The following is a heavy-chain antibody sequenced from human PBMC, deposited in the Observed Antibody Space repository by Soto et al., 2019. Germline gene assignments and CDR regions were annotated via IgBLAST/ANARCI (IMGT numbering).Heavy chain of an antibody. Sequence: ASVKGSCKASGYTSINYGITWVRQAPGQGLEWMGWISGYNGNTNYAQKFQGRVIMTTDTSTTTAYMELTTLRSADTAVYYCVRVGGVNHYNYLDALDYSSQGTYVTVSS. V-gene: IGHV1-18*01. J-gene: IGHJ4*02. CDR3: VRVGGVNHYNYLDALDY. D-gene: IGHD1-1*01. CDR1: GYTSINYG. CDR2: ISGYNGNT.